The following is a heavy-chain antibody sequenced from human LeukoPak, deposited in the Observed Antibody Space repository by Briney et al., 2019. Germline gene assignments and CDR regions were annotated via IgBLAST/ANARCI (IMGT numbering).Heavy chain of an antibody. CDR2: ITGSGGST. D-gene: IGHD6-13*01. CDR3: ASVSHSSSWYPYYFDY. J-gene: IGHJ4*02. CDR1: GFTFSSYA. V-gene: IGHV3-23*01. Sequence: GRSLRLSCAASGFTFSSYAMSWVRQAPGKGLEWVSAITGSGGSTYYADSVKGRFTISRDNSKNTLYLQMNSLRAEDTAVYYCASVSHSSSWYPYYFDYWGQGTLVTVSS.